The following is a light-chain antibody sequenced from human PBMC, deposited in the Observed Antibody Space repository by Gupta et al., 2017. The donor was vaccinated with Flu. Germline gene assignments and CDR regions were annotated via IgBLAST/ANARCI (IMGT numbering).Light chain of an antibody. J-gene: IGLJ3*02. CDR3: GTCDTILSAWV. CDR1: ITNINNNC. Sequence: VTISCSASITNINNNCVSCFHHIPATTPNLLIYEINKRTSEIPALFSGSKSDTSATLVITGLQTGDAADYYCGTCDTILSAWVFGGGTKLTVL. V-gene: IGLV1-51*01. CDR2: EIN.